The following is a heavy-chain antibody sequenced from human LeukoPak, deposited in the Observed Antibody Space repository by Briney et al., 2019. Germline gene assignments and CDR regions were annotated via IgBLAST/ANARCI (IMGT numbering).Heavy chain of an antibody. Sequence: ASVKVSCKASGYTFTLSPMHGVRQAPGQGLEWMGWINPNSGGTNYAQKFQGGVTMTRDTSISTAYMEVSRLRSDDTAVYYCARDGVPYWGQGTLVTVSS. J-gene: IGHJ4*02. CDR2: INPNSGGT. CDR1: GYTFTLSP. D-gene: IGHD3-16*01. CDR3: ARDGVPY. V-gene: IGHV1-2*02.